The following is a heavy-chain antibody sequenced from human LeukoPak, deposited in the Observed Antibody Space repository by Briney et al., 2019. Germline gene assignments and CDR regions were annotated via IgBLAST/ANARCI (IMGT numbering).Heavy chain of an antibody. CDR3: AKGVHIAVAARFDY. D-gene: IGHD6-19*01. J-gene: IGHJ4*02. Sequence: AGGSLRLSCAASGFTFSSYGMHWVRQAPGKGLEWVAVISYDGSNKYYADSVKGRFTISRDNSKNTLYLQMNSLRAEDTAVYYCAKGVHIAVAARFDYWGQGTLVTVSS. CDR1: GFTFSSYG. V-gene: IGHV3-30*18. CDR2: ISYDGSNK.